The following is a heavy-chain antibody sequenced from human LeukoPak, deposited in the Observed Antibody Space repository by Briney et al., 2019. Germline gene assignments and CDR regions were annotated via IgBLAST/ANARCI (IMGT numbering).Heavy chain of an antibody. CDR3: AKVLSLLWFGELLRPPVDPTFDY. V-gene: IGHV3-23*01. D-gene: IGHD3-10*01. J-gene: IGHJ4*02. CDR2: ISGSGGST. CDR1: GFTFSSHG. Sequence: LTGGSLRLSCAASGFTFSSHGMNWVRQAPGKGLEWVSGISGSGGSTYYADSVKGRFTISRDNSKNTLYLQMNSLRAEDTAVYYCAKVLSLLWFGELLRPPVDPTFDYWGQGTLVTVSS.